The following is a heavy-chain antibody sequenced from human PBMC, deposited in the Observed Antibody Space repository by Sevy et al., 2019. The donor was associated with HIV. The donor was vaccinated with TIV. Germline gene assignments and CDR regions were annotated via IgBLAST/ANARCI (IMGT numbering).Heavy chain of an antibody. CDR1: GYNFY. J-gene: IGHJ5*02. V-gene: IGHV1-2*06. CDR3: AGQSLGWYNWFDP. Sequence: ASVKVSCKASGYNFYIHWVRQAPGQGLEWMGRVTPNSGATTYAQRFQGRVAMTMDTSISTANMELSGLKSDDTAIYYCAGQSLGWYNWFDPWGQGTLVTVSS. D-gene: IGHD6-19*01. CDR2: VTPNSGAT.